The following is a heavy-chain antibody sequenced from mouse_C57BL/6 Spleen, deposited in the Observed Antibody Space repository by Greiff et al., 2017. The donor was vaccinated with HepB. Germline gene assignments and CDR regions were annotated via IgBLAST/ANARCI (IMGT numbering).Heavy chain of an antibody. CDR1: GFTFSNYW. J-gene: IGHJ4*01. V-gene: IGHV6-3*01. CDR2: IRLKSDNYAT. Sequence: EVHLVESGGGLVQPGGSMKLSCVASGFTFSNYWMNWVRQSPEKGLEWVAQIRLKSDNYATHYAESVKGRFTISRDDSKSSVYLQMNNLRAEDTGIDYCTGDYDAMDYWGQGTSVTVSS. CDR3: TGDYDAMDY.